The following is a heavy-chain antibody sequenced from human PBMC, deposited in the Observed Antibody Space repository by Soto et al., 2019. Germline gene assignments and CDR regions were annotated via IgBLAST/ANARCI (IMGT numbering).Heavy chain of an antibody. CDR2: IKQDGSEK. J-gene: IGHJ4*02. D-gene: IGHD4-17*01. CDR1: GFTFSSYW. CDR3: ARVDFSSWYTVRQMTTVTTRPGDYFDY. V-gene: IGHV3-7*01. Sequence: GGSLRLSCAASGFTFSSYWMSWVRQAPGKGLEQVANIKQDGSEKYYVDSVKGRFTISRDNAKNSLYLQMNSLRAEDTAVYYCARVDFSSWYTVRQMTTVTTRPGDYFDYWGQGTLVTVSS.